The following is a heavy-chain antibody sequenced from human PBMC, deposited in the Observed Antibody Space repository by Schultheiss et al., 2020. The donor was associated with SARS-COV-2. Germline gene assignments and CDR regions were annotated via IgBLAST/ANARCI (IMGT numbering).Heavy chain of an antibody. CDR1: GGSFSGYY. V-gene: IGHV4-59*08. D-gene: IGHD6-19*01. CDR3: ARHLGQWLVPYWYFDL. Sequence: SQTLSLTCAVYGGSFSGYYWSWIRQHSGKGLEWIGYIYYSGSTYYNPSLKSRVTISVDTSKNQFSLKLSSVTAADTAVYYCARHLGQWLVPYWYFDLWGRGTLVTVSS. J-gene: IGHJ2*01. CDR2: IYYSGST.